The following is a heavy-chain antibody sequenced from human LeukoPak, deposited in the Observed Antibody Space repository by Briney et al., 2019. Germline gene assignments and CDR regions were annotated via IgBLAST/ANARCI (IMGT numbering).Heavy chain of an antibody. Sequence: SETLSLTCAVYGGSFSGYYWSWIRQPPGKGLEWIGHIYNSGSTHYNPSLKSRVTISSDTSKNQFSLKLSSVTAADTAVYYCARGKGYSYGIDYWGQGTLVTVSS. V-gene: IGHV4-34*01. D-gene: IGHD5-18*01. J-gene: IGHJ4*02. CDR1: GGSFSGYY. CDR2: IYNSGST. CDR3: ARGKGYSYGIDY.